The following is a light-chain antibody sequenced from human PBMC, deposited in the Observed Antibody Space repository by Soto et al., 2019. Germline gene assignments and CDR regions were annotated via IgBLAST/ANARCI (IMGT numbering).Light chain of an antibody. J-gene: IGKJ5*01. CDR1: QSVSSSY. CDR3: QQYGSSPQ. CDR2: GAS. Sequence: EIVLTQSPGTLSLSTGERATLSCRASQSVSSSYLAWYQQKPGQAPRLLIYGASSRATGIPDRFSGSGSGTDFTLTISRLEPEDFAVYYCQQYGSSPQFGQGTRLEI. V-gene: IGKV3-20*01.